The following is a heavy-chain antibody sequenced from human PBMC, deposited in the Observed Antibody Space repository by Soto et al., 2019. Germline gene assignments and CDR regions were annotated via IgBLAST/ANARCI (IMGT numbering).Heavy chain of an antibody. D-gene: IGHD6-25*01. J-gene: IGHJ4*02. CDR3: AKLNSGWHQTFDS. V-gene: IGHV4-31*03. CDR2: ISYSGST. CDR1: GGSISSVGYF. Sequence: SETLSLTCTVSGGSISSVGYFWTWIRQHPAKSLEWIGHISYSGSTYFIPSLRSRLSMSVDTSKNQFSLNLTSVTVADTALFYCAKLNSGWHQTFDSWGQGTLVTVSS.